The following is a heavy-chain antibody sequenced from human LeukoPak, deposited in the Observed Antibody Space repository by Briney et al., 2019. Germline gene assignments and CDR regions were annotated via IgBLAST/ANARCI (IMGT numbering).Heavy chain of an antibody. CDR1: GGSFSGYY. D-gene: IGHD3-22*01. J-gene: IGHJ4*02. CDR3: ARLPYYYDSSGYYYFSFDY. CDR2: INHSGST. V-gene: IGHV4-34*01. Sequence: SETLSLTCAVYGGSFSGYYWSWIRQPPGKGLEWIGEINHSGSTNYNPSLKSRVTISVDTSKNQFSLKLSSVTAADTAVYYCARLPYYYDSSGYYYFSFDYWGQGTLVTVSS.